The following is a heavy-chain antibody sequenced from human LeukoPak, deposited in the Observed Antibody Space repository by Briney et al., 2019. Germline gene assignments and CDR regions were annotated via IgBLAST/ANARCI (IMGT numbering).Heavy chain of an antibody. V-gene: IGHV1-2*02. CDR1: GYTFTSYA. D-gene: IGHD1-7*01. CDR2: INPNSGGT. Sequence: GASVKVSCKTSGYTFTSYAMNWVRQAPGQGLEWMGWINPNSGGTNYAQKFQGRVTMTRDTSISTAYMELSRLRSDDTAVYYCARVVKNWNYGDYWGQGTLVTVPS. J-gene: IGHJ4*02. CDR3: ARVVKNWNYGDY.